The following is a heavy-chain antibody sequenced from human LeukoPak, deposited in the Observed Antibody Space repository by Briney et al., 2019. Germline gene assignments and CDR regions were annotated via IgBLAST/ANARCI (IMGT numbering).Heavy chain of an antibody. CDR1: GFTFSSYA. CDR3: ARVGSPTRHYDFWSGYGYYFDY. J-gene: IGHJ4*02. V-gene: IGHV3-23*01. CDR2: ISGSGGST. Sequence: GSLRLSCAASGFTFSSYAMSWVRQAPGKGLEWVSAISGSGGSTYYADSVKGRFTISRDNAKNSLYLQMNSLRAEDTAVYYCARVGSPTRHYDFWSGYGYYFDYWGQGTLVTVSS. D-gene: IGHD3-3*01.